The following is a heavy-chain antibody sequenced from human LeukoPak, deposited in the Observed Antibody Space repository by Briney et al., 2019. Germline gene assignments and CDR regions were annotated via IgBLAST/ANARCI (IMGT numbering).Heavy chain of an antibody. CDR2: INPNSGGT. V-gene: IGHV1-2*02. Sequence: RASVKVSCKASGYTFTGYYMHWVRQAPGQGLEWMGWINPNSGGTNYAQKFQGRVTMTRDTSISTAYMELSRLRSDDTAVYYCARGAFSFYDIWTGYSPQRRNWFDPWGQGTLVTVSS. CDR3: ARGAFSFYDIWTGYSPQRRNWFDP. D-gene: IGHD3-9*01. J-gene: IGHJ5*02. CDR1: GYTFTGYY.